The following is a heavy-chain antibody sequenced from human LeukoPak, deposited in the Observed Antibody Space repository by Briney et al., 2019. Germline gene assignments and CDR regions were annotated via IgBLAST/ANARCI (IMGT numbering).Heavy chain of an antibody. CDR3: ARDGDCTTTSCYSLYDYYGMDV. D-gene: IGHD2-2*01. V-gene: IGHV1-18*04. CDR2: ISVYNGNT. J-gene: IGHJ6*04. CDR1: GYTFTNYG. Sequence: ASVKVSCKASGYTFTNYGISWVRQAPGQGLEWMGWISVYNGNTNYAQKLQGRVTMTTDTSKSTAYMELRSLRSDDTAVYYCARDGDCTTTSCYSLYDYYGMDVWGKGTTVTVSS.